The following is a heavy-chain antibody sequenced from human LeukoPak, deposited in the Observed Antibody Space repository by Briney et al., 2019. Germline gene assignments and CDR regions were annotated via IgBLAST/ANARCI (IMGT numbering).Heavy chain of an antibody. CDR1: GFTFSSYE. D-gene: IGHD1-26*01. J-gene: IGHJ4*02. V-gene: IGHV3-48*03. CDR2: ISSSGSTI. CDR3: ARLIVGATYFDY. Sequence: GGSLRLSCAASGFTFSSYEMNWVRLAPGKGLEWVSYISSSGSTIYYADSVKGRFTISRDNAKNSLYLQMNSLRAEDTAVYYCARLIVGATYFDYWGQGTLVTVSS.